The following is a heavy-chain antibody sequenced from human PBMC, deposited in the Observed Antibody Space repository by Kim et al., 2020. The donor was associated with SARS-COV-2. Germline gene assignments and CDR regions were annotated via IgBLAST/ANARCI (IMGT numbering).Heavy chain of an antibody. CDR3: ARLDSDAYNRFYD. CDR1: GYSISSGYY. J-gene: IGHJ4*02. D-gene: IGHD3-16*01. Sequence: SETLSLTCTVSGYSISSGYYWGWIRQPPGKGLEWIASINHRGSTYYNPSLKSRATISVDSSKNQFSLKLTSVTAADTAVYYCARLDSDAYNRFYDWGQGTLVTVSS. CDR2: INHRGST. V-gene: IGHV4-38-2*02.